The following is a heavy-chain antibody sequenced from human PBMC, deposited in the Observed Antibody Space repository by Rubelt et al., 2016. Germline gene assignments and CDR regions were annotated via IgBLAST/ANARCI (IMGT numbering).Heavy chain of an antibody. D-gene: IGHD6-6*01. J-gene: IGHJ5*02. V-gene: IGHV4-34*01. CDR1: GGSFSGYY. CDR2: INHSGST. CDR3: ARLSEQLVPVT. Sequence: QVQLQQWGAGLLKPSETLSLTCAVYGGSFSGYYWSWIRQPPGKGLEWIGEINHSGSTNYNPSLKSRVTISVDTSKNQFSLKLSLVTAAETAVYYCARLSEQLVPVTWGQGTLVTVSS.